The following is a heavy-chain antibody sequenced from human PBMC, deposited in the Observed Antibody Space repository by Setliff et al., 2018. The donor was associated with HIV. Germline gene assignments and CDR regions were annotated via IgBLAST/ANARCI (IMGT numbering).Heavy chain of an antibody. CDR1: GESFSGYY. D-gene: IGHD3-10*01. CDR2: VTEGGNI. J-gene: IGHJ3*01. CDR3: VRGGWYWYGSGNSGVFDV. V-gene: IGHV4-34*01. Sequence: ASETLSLTCAVNGESFSGYYWTWIRQPPGKGLEWIGAVTEGGNINYNPSLESRLTISVDPSKRQFFLKLTSMTAADTAVYYCVRGGWYWYGSGNSGVFDVWGRGTVVTVSS.